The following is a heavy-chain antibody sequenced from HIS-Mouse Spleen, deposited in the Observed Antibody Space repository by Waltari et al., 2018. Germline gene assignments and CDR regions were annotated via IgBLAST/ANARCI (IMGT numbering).Heavy chain of an antibody. D-gene: IGHD1-7*01. CDR1: GFTCSSYW. V-gene: IGHV4-31*02. Sequence: VQLVESGGGLVQRGGSLRLSCAASGFTCSSYWMSWVRQAPGKGLEWIGYIYYSGSTYYNPSLKSRVTISVDTSKNQFSLKLSSVTAADTAVYYCARGEGRELKVDYWGQGTLVTVSS. CDR2: IYYSGST. J-gene: IGHJ4*02. CDR3: ARGEGRELKVDY.